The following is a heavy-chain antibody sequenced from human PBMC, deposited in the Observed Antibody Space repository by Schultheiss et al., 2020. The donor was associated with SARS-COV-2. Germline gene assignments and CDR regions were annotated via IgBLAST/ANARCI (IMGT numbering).Heavy chain of an antibody. CDR1: GFSFSQSR. V-gene: IGHV3-72*01. CDR3: AKEFSAEMATITAHYYYGMDV. CDR2: TRNKANSYTT. J-gene: IGHJ6*02. Sequence: GESLKISCVLSGFSFSQSRLHWVRQASGKGLEWVGRTRNKANSYTTEYAASVKGRFTISRDDSKNSLYLQMNSLRAEDTAVYYCAKEFSAEMATITAHYYYGMDVWGQGTTVTVSS. D-gene: IGHD5-24*01.